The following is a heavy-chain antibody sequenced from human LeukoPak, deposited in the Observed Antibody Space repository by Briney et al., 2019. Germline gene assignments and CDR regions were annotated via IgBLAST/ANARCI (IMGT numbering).Heavy chain of an antibody. CDR3: ASGTVSGVIAPHSFHY. CDR2: VFYSGST. V-gene: IGHV4-59*07. CDR1: VGYISSYY. Sequence: PSDTLSLTCAVSVGYISSYYWTWIRQSPGKGLEWIGNVFYSGSTNYNPSLKSRVTISIDTSKNHFSLKLTSVTAADTAVYFCASGTVSGVIAPHSFHYWGRGTLVTVSS. D-gene: IGHD3-16*02. J-gene: IGHJ4*01.